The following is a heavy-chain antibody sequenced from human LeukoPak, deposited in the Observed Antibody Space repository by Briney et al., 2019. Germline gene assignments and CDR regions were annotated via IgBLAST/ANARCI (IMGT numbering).Heavy chain of an antibody. CDR1: GFTFSSYA. J-gene: IGHJ4*02. Sequence: GRSLRLSCAASGFTFSSYAMHWVRQAPGKGLEWVAVISYDGSNKYYADSVKGRFTISRDNSKNTLYLQMNSLRAEDTAVYYCARELDTAMAMVGYWGQGTLVTVSS. CDR2: ISYDGSNK. D-gene: IGHD5-18*01. CDR3: ARELDTAMAMVGY. V-gene: IGHV3-30*04.